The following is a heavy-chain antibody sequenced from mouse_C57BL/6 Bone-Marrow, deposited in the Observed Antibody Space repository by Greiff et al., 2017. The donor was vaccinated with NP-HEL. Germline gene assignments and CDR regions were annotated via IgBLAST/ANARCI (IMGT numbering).Heavy chain of an antibody. CDR2: IRNKANGYTT. J-gene: IGHJ2*01. CDR3: ARSIYYGNFDY. D-gene: IGHD2-1*01. V-gene: IGHV7-3*01. Sequence: EVKLVESGGGLVQPGGSLSLSCAASGFTFTDYYMSWVRQPPGKALEWLGFIRNKANGYTTEYSASVKGRFTISRDNSQSILYLQMNALRAEDSATYDCARSIYYGNFDYWGQGTTLTVSS. CDR1: GFTFTDYY.